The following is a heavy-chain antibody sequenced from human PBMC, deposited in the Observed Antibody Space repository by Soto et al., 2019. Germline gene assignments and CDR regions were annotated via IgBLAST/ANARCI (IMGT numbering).Heavy chain of an antibody. J-gene: IGHJ5*02. D-gene: IGHD4-4*01. CDR2: IIPIFGTA. CDR3: ARVRERGPMTTVAGGFDP. CDR1: GGTFSSYA. V-gene: IGHV1-69*12. Sequence: QVQLVQSGAEVKKPGSSVKVSCKASGGTFSSYAISWVRQAPGQGLEWMGGIIPIFGTANYAQKFQGRVTITADDSTSTAYMELSSLRSEDTAVYYCARVRERGPMTTVAGGFDPWGQGTLVTVSS.